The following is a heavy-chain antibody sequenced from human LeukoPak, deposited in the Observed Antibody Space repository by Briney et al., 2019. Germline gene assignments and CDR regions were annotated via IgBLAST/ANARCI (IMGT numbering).Heavy chain of an antibody. Sequence: GGSLRLSCAASGFTFSSHWVHWVRQGPGKGLVWVSRINSDGSSTGYEDSVKGRFTISRDNAKNTLDLQMNSLRAEDTAVYYCASGRDGYNYFDSWGQGILVTVSS. J-gene: IGHJ4*02. CDR1: GFTFSSHW. CDR3: ASGRDGYNYFDS. V-gene: IGHV3-74*01. CDR2: INSDGSST. D-gene: IGHD5-24*01.